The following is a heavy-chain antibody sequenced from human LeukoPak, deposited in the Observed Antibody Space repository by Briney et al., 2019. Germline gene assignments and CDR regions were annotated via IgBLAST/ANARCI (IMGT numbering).Heavy chain of an antibody. CDR1: GVIISSYA. J-gene: IGHJ5*02. V-gene: IGHV3-23*01. CDR3: AKDRVSPGFNWFDP. CDR2: INGRGDNT. Sequence: GGSLRLSCAASGVIISSYAMSWVRQAPGKGLEWVSAINGRGDNTYYADSVKGRFTISRDNSKSTVYLQMNSLRTEDTAVYYCAKDRVSPGFNWFDPWGQGTLVTVSS. D-gene: IGHD2/OR15-2a*01.